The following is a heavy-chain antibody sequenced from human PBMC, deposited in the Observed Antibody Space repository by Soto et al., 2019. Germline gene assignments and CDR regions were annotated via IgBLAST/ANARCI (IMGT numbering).Heavy chain of an antibody. CDR3: ARRWGRTFDY. CDR1: GGSINSFY. V-gene: IGHV4-59*08. J-gene: IGHJ4*02. D-gene: IGHD1-26*01. CDR2: IYNIGST. Sequence: NPSETLSLTCTISGGSINSFYWSWIRQPPGKGLEWIGYIYNIGSTNYNPSLKSRVTISVDTSKNQFSLKLSSVTAADTAVYYCARRWGRTFDYWGQGTLVTVSS.